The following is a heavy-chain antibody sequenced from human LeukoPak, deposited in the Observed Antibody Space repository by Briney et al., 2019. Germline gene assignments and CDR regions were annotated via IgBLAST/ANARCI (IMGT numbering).Heavy chain of an antibody. V-gene: IGHV3-53*01. J-gene: IGHJ4*02. D-gene: IGHD3-22*01. CDR2: IYSGGST. Sequence: PGGSLRLSCAASGFTVSSNYMSWVRPAPGKGLEWVSVIYSGGSTYYADSVKGRFTITRDNSKNTLYLQMNSLRAEDTAVYYCARDIAYDSSGYYSPHFDYWGQGTLVTVSS. CDR1: GFTVSSNY. CDR3: ARDIAYDSSGYYSPHFDY.